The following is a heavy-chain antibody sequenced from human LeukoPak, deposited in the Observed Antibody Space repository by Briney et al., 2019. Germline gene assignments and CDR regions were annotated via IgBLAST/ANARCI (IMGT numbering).Heavy chain of an antibody. CDR2: ISSSSSYI. V-gene: IGHV3-21*01. Sequence: GGSLRLSCAASGFTFSSYSMNWVRQAPGKGLEWVSSISSSSSYIYYADSVKGRFTISRDNAKNSLYLQMNSLRAEDTAVYYSARDYDVDTAIQTTTFDYWGQGTLVTVSS. CDR1: GFTFSSYS. J-gene: IGHJ4*02. D-gene: IGHD5-18*01. CDR3: ARDYDVDTAIQTTTFDY.